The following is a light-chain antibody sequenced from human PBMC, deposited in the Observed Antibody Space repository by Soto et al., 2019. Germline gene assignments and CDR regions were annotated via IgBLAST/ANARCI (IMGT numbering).Light chain of an antibody. J-gene: IGLJ1*01. Sequence: QSALTQPASVSGSPGQSITISCTGTSSDVGGYNYVSWYQQHPGKAPKLMIYEVSNRPSGVSNRFSGSKSGNTASLTISGLQAEDEADYSCSSYTSLYVFGTGTKVTVL. CDR2: EVS. V-gene: IGLV2-14*01. CDR1: SSDVGGYNY. CDR3: SSYTSLYV.